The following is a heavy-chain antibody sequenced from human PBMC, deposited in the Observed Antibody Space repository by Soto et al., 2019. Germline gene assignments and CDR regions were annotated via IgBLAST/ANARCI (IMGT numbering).Heavy chain of an antibody. J-gene: IGHJ4*02. V-gene: IGHV5-10-1*01. CDR3: ARQIYDSDTGPNFQYYFDS. Sequence: GESLKISCKGSGYSFAGYWITWVRQKPGKGLEWMGRIDPSDSQTYYSPSFRGHVTISVTKSITTVFLQWSSLRASDTAMYYCARQIYDSDTGPNFQYYFDSWGQGTPVTVST. D-gene: IGHD3-22*01. CDR1: GYSFAGYW. CDR2: IDPSDSQT.